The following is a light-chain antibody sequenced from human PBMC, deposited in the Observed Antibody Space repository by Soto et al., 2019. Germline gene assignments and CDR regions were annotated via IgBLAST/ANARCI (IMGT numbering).Light chain of an antibody. CDR1: QSVSSN. CDR3: QQYNNWPRT. Sequence: EIVMTQSPATLSVSPGERATLSCRASQSVSSNLAWYQQKPGQAPRLLIYGASTRANGIPARFSGSGSGTEFTLTISSLQSEDCAVYYCQQYNNWPRTFGQATKLEIK. CDR2: GAS. V-gene: IGKV3-15*01. J-gene: IGKJ2*01.